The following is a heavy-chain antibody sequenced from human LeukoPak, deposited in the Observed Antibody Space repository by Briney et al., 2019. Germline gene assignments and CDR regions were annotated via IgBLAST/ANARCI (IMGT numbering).Heavy chain of an antibody. V-gene: IGHV3-30*03. J-gene: IGHJ4*02. CDR2: ISYDGSNK. CDR1: GFTFSSYG. CDR3: VRGTGY. Sequence: GGSLRLSCAASGFTFSSYGMHWVRQAPGKGLEWVAVISYDGSNKYYADSVKGRFTISRDNSKNTLYLQMSSLRADDTAVYYCVRGTGYWGQGTLVTVS.